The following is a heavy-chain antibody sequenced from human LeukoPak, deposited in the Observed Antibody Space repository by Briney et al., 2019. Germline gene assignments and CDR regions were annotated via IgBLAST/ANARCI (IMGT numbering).Heavy chain of an antibody. J-gene: IGHJ6*03. CDR1: GFTLSSYD. V-gene: IGHV3-13*01. CDR3: ARGAYNDYMDV. CDR2: IGTAGDT. Sequence: GGSLRLSCAASGFTLSSYDMHWVRQATGKGLEWVSAIGTAGDTYYPGSVKGRFTISRENAKNSLYLQMNSLRAGDTAVYYCARGAYNDYMDVWGKGTTVTISS.